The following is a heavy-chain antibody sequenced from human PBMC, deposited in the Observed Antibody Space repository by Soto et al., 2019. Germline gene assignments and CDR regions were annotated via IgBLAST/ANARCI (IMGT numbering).Heavy chain of an antibody. V-gene: IGHV1-69*01. D-gene: IGHD6-25*01. J-gene: IGHJ3*02. CDR1: GGSFSTYP. CDR2: IIPMFAPA. CDR3: ARGTVRAPHAATLRAAFNM. Sequence: QVQLVQSGAEMKKPGSSVKVSCKASGGSFSTYPISWLRQAPGQGLEWMGGIIPMFAPATYAQKFQGRVTVTADEATSTAYMELRSLTPEDTAVYYCARGTVRAPHAATLRAAFNMWGQGTMVTVSS.